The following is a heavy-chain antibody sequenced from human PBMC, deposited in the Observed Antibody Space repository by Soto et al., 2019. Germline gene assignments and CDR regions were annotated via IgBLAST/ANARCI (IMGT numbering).Heavy chain of an antibody. J-gene: IGHJ5*02. Sequence: GASVKVSCKASGGTFSSYAIGWVRHAPGQGLEWMGGIIPIFGTANYAQKFQGRVTITADESTSTAYMELSSLRSEDTAVYYCARFVWSGYPVNWFDPWGQGTLVTVSS. CDR3: ARFVWSGYPVNWFDP. D-gene: IGHD3-3*01. V-gene: IGHV1-69*13. CDR2: IIPIFGTA. CDR1: GGTFSSYA.